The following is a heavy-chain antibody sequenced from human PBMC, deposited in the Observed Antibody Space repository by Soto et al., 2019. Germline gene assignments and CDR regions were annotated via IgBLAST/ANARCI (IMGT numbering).Heavy chain of an antibody. J-gene: IGHJ5*02. CDR3: ARDVRYCSSTSCQNWFDP. V-gene: IGHV1-69*01. CDR1: GGTFSSYA. Sequence: GASVKVSCKASGGTFSSYAISWVRQAPGQGLEWMGGIIPIFGTANYAQKFQGRVTITADESTSTAYMELSSLRSDDTAVYYCARDVRYCSSTSCQNWFDPWGQGTLVTVSS. CDR2: IIPIFGTA. D-gene: IGHD2-2*01.